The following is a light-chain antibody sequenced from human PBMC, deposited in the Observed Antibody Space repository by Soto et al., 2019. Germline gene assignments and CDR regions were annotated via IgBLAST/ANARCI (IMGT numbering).Light chain of an antibody. Sequence: QSALTQPRSVSGSPGQSVTISCTGTSSDVGGYNHVSWYQQHPGKAPKVLIYDVSKRPSGVPDRFSGSKSGNTASLTISGLQAEDEADYFCCSYAGTVAYVFGTGTKLTVL. J-gene: IGLJ1*01. V-gene: IGLV2-11*01. CDR1: SSDVGGYNH. CDR2: DVS. CDR3: CSYAGTVAYV.